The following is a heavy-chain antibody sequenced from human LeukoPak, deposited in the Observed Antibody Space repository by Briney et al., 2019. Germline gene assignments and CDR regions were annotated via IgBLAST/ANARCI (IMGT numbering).Heavy chain of an antibody. J-gene: IGHJ3*02. CDR2: ISGSGGST. CDR1: GFSLSIYA. V-gene: IGHV3-23*01. Sequence: GGSVRLSCAASGFSLSIYAMSSARHPPGKGLEWDSAISGSGGSTYYADSVKGRFTISRDNSKHSLYLQMNSLRAEDTAVYYCAKEGVVNLDAFDIWGQGTMVTVSS. CDR3: AKEGVVNLDAFDI. D-gene: IGHD2-2*01.